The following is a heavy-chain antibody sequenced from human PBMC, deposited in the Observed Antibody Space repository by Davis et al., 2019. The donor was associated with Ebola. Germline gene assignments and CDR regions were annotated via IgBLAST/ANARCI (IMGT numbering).Heavy chain of an antibody. J-gene: IGHJ3*02. Sequence: KVSCKDSGNSFSSHWIGWVRQMPGKGLEWMGIIYTGDSDTRYNPSFRGRVTISADKSIKTAFLQWSSLRASDTAMYHCASLRRTITGMDDAFDIWGQGTMVTVSS. V-gene: IGHV5-51*01. D-gene: IGHD2-8*02. CDR2: IYTGDSDT. CDR3: ASLRRTITGMDDAFDI. CDR1: GNSFSSHW.